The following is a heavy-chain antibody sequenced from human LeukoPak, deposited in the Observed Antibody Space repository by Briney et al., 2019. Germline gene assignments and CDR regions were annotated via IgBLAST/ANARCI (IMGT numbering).Heavy chain of an antibody. CDR3: ARGSHIAAAGTGRFWNY. Sequence: SETLSLTCAVYGGSFSGYYWGWIRQPPGKGLEWIGEINHSGSTNYHPSLKSRVTISVDTSKNQFSLKLRSVTAADTAVYYCARGSHIAAAGTGRFWNYWGQGTLVTVSS. CDR1: GGSFSGYY. J-gene: IGHJ4*02. V-gene: IGHV4-34*01. CDR2: INHSGST. D-gene: IGHD6-13*01.